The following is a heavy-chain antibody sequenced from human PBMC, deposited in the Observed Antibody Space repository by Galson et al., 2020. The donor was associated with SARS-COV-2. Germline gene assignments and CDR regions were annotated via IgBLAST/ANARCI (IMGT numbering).Heavy chain of an antibody. CDR2: FDPEDGET. Sequence: ASLKISSQVSGYTLTELSTHWVRQAPGKGLEWMGGFDPEDGETIYAQTFQGRVTMTEDTSTDTAYMELSSLRSEDTAVYYCATSPSLVRWGWFDPWGRGTLVTVSS. CDR1: GYTLTELS. CDR3: ATSPSLVRWGWFDP. J-gene: IGHJ5*02. D-gene: IGHD6-13*01. V-gene: IGHV1-24*01.